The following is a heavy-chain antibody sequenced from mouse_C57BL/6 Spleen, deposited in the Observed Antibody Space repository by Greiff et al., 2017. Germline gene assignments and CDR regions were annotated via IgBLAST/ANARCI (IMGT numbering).Heavy chain of an antibody. CDR2: ISYDGSN. Sequence: EVKLMESGPGLVKPSQSLSLTCSVTGYSITSGYYWNWIRQFPGNKLEWMGYISYDGSNNYNPSLKNRISITRDTSKNQFFLKLNSVTTEDTATYYCARDPGGYFDVWGTGTTVTVSS. CDR1: GYSITSGYY. J-gene: IGHJ1*03. CDR3: ARDPGGYFDV. V-gene: IGHV3-6*01.